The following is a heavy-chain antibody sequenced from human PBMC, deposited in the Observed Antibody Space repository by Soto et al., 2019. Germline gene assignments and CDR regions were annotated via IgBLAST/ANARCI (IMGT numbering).Heavy chain of an antibody. CDR1: GGTFSSYA. D-gene: IGHD6-19*01. CDR2: IIPIFGTA. J-gene: IGHJ4*02. CDR3: ARDIYSGWHFDY. V-gene: IGHV1-69*13. Sequence: VASVKVSCKACGGTFSSYAISWVRQAPGQGLEWMGGIIPIFGTANYAQKFQGRVTITADESTSTAYMELSSLRSEDTAVYYCARDIYSGWHFDYWGQGTLVTVSS.